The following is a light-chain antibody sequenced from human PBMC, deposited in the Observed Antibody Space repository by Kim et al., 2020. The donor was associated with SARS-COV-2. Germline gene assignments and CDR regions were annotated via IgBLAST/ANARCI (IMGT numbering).Light chain of an antibody. Sequence: GQRVNPACSGSSANIGSNYIYWYQQLPGTAPKLLTYRNNQRPSGVPDRFSGSKSGTSDSLAISGLRAEDEADYYCATWDDSLSGWVFGGGTQLTVL. V-gene: IGLV1-47*01. J-gene: IGLJ3*02. CDR2: RNN. CDR3: ATWDDSLSGWV. CDR1: SANIGSNY.